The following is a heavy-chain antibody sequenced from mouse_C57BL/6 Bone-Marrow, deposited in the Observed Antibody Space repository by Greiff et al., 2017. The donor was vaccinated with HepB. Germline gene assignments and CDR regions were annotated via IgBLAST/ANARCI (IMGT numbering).Heavy chain of an antibody. CDR2: IYPRSGNT. CDR3: ARSIYYYGSSLSWFAY. D-gene: IGHD1-1*01. CDR1: GYTFTSYG. Sequence: VQLQQSGAELARPGASVKLSCKASGYTFTSYGISWVKQRTGQGLEWIGEIYPRSGNTYYNEKFKGKATLTADKSSSTAYMELRSLTSEDSAVYFCARSIYYYGSSLSWFAYWGQGTLVTVSA. V-gene: IGHV1-81*01. J-gene: IGHJ3*01.